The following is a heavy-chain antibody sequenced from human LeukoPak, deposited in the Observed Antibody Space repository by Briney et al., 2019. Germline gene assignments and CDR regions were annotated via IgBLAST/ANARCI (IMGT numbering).Heavy chain of an antibody. D-gene: IGHD3-10*01. CDR3: LGIGELWDY. V-gene: IGHV3-15*01. CDR2: IKSKTDGGTT. Sequence: GGSLRLSCAASGFTFSNALMSRVREAPGKGLEWVGRIKSKTDGGTTDYAAPLKGRFTISKDDSKNTLYLQMNSLKTEDTAVYYCLGIGELWDYWGQGTLVTAST. CDR1: GFTFSNAL. J-gene: IGHJ4*02.